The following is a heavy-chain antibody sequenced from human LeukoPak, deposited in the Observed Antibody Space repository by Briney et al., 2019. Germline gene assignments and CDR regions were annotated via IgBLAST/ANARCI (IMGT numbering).Heavy chain of an antibody. CDR3: ASLLYYDFLTGIDY. CDR2: ISGSGGTT. V-gene: IGHV3-23*01. CDR1: GFSFSSYA. J-gene: IGHJ4*02. D-gene: IGHD3-9*01. Sequence: AGGSLRLSCAASGFSFSSYAMTWVRQAAGKGLEWVSAISGSGGTTYYADSVKGRFNISRDNSKNMLYLQMDSLRDEDTAVYYCASLLYYDFLTGIDYWGQGTLVTVSS.